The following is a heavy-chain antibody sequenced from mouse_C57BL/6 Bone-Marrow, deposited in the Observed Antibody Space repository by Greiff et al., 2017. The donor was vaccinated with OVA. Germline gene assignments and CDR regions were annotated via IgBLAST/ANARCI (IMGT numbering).Heavy chain of an antibody. CDR1: GYTFTEYT. D-gene: IGHD1-1*01. J-gene: IGHJ2*01. V-gene: IGHV1-62-2*01. CDR2: FYPGSGSI. CDR3: ARTPLYYYGSSNFDY. Sequence: QVQLQQSGAELVKPGASVKLSCKASGYTFTEYTIHWVKQRSGQGLEWIGWFYPGSGSIKYNEKFKGKATLTADKSSSTAYMELRSLTSEDSAVYFCARTPLYYYGSSNFDYWGQGTTLTVSS.